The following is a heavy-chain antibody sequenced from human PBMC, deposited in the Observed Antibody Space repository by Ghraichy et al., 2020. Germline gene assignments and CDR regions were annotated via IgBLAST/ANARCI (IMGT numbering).Heavy chain of an antibody. CDR1: GFTFSSYA. J-gene: IGHJ6*03. Sequence: GGSLRLSCAASGFTFSSYAMSWVRQAPGKGLEWVSAISGSGGSTYYADSVKGRFTISRDNSKNTLYLQMNSLRAEDTAVYYCAKDLGRGCEHYYYYMDFWATGSPFTVSS. CDR2: ISGSGGST. CDR3: AKDLGRGCEHYYYYMDF. V-gene: IGHV3-23*01. D-gene: IGHD6-19*01.